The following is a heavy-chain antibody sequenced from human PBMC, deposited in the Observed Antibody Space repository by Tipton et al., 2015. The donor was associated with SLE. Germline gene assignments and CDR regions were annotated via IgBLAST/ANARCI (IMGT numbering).Heavy chain of an antibody. D-gene: IGHD1-1*01. V-gene: IGHV5-10-1*01. CDR1: GYSFSSYW. J-gene: IGHJ6*03. CDR2: IDPSDSYT. CDR3: ARLDGAYNYAPHYSYYYMDV. Sequence: QLVQSGPEVKKPGESLRISCKGSGYSFSSYWISWVRQMPGKGLEWMGRIDPSDSYTNYSPSFQGHVTISADKSISTAYLQWSSLKASDTAMYYCARLDGAYNYAPHYSYYYMDVWGKGTTVTVSS.